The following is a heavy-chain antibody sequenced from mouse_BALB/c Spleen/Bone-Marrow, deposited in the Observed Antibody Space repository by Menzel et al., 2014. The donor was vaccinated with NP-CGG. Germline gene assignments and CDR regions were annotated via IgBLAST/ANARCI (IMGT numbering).Heavy chain of an antibody. J-gene: IGHJ2*01. Sequence: EVQLVESGGGLVQPKGSLKLSCAASGFTFNTNAMNWVRRAPGKGLEWVARIRSKSNNYATYYADSVKDRFTISRDDSQSMLYLQMNNLKTEDTAIYYCVRGGLTFDYWGQGTTLTVSS. D-gene: IGHD4-1*01. CDR1: GFTFNTNA. CDR3: VRGGLTFDY. CDR2: IRSKSNNYAT. V-gene: IGHV10S3*01.